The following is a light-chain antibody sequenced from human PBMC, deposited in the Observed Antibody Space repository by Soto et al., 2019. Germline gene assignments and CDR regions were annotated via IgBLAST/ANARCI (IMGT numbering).Light chain of an antibody. V-gene: IGLV2-14*01. Sequence: QPVLTQPASVSGSPGQSITISCTGTSIDVGGYKFVSWYQQHPGKAPKLMIYEVSNRPSGVSSRFSGSKSGNTASLTISRLPAEDEADYYCGSYTGIIYVFRPGTKGTVL. CDR2: EVS. CDR1: SIDVGGYKF. J-gene: IGLJ1*01. CDR3: GSYTGIIYV.